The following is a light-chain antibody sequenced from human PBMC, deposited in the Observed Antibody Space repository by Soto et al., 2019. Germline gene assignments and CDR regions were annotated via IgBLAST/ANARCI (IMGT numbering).Light chain of an antibody. Sequence: QSVLNQPASVSGSPGQSITISCTGTSSDVGGYNYVSWYQQHPGKAPKLMIYDVSNRPSGVSNRFSGSESGNTASLTISGPQAEDEADYYCCSYTSSSTFVFGSGTRSPS. CDR3: CSYTSSSTFV. CDR1: SSDVGGYNY. CDR2: DVS. V-gene: IGLV2-14*01. J-gene: IGLJ1*01.